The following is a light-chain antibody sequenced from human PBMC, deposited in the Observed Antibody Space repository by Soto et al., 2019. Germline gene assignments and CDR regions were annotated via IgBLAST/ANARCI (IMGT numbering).Light chain of an antibody. CDR1: QSISSY. Sequence: DIQMTQSPSSLSASVGDRVTITCRASQSISSYLNWYQQKPGKAPKLLIYAASSLQSGVPSRFSGSGSGTDFTLTISSLQPEDFATYYCQQYNSYETFGQGTKVDIK. CDR3: QQYNSYET. J-gene: IGKJ1*01. V-gene: IGKV1-39*01. CDR2: AAS.